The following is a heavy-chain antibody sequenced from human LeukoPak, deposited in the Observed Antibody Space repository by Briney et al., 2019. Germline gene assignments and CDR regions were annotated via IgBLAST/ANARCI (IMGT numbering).Heavy chain of an antibody. CDR1: GGPISSYY. V-gene: IGHV4-4*07. CDR2: IYTSGST. J-gene: IGHJ4*02. D-gene: IGHD3-22*01. Sequence: SETLSLTCTVSGGPISSYYWSWIRQPAGKGLEWIGRIYTSGSTNYNPSLKSRVTMSVDTSKNQFSLKLSSVTAADTAVYYCARDQYYYDSSGYDYWGQGTLVTVSS. CDR3: ARDQYYYDSSGYDY.